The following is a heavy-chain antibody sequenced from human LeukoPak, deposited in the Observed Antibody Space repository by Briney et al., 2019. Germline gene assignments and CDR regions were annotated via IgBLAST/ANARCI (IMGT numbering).Heavy chain of an antibody. CDR2: INPNSGGT. CDR1: VYTFTGYY. Sequence: ASVKVSCKASVYTFTGYYMHWVRQAPGQGLEWMGWINPNSGGTNYAQKFQGGVTMTRDTSISTAYMELSRLRCDYTAVYYCARAGCRSTSCYIRLVYWGQGTLVTVSS. D-gene: IGHD2-2*02. V-gene: IGHV1-2*02. J-gene: IGHJ4*02. CDR3: ARAGCRSTSCYIRLVY.